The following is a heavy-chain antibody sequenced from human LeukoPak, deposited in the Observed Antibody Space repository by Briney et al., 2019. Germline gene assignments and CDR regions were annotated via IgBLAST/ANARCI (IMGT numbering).Heavy chain of an antibody. CDR1: GFTFSNFW. D-gene: IGHD2-15*01. J-gene: IGHJ4*02. CDR2: IYGDGSFT. CDR3: ASDKVVAATKPGTDY. Sequence: GGSLRLSCAASGFTFSNFWMHWVRQAPGKGLVWVALIYGDGSFTRYADSVKGRFTISRDNAKNTVYLQMNSLRAEDTAVYYCASDKVVAATKPGTDYWGQGTLVTVSS. V-gene: IGHV3-74*01.